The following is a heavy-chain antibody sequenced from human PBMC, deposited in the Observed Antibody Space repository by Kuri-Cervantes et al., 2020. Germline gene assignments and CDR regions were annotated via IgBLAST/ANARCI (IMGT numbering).Heavy chain of an antibody. Sequence: GESLKISCAASGFTFSSYAMSWVRQAPGKGLEWVGFIRSKAYGGTTEYAASVKGRFTISRDDSKSIAYLQMNSLKTEDTAVYYCTREWPCSSTSCYNYYYYMDVWGKGTTVTVSS. CDR2: IRSKAYGGTT. D-gene: IGHD2-2*01. J-gene: IGHJ6*03. CDR1: GFTFSSYA. CDR3: TREWPCSSTSCYNYYYYMDV. V-gene: IGHV3-49*04.